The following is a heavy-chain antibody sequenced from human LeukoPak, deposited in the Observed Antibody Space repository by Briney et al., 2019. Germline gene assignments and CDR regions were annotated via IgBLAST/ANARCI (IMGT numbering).Heavy chain of an antibody. D-gene: IGHD5-18*01. J-gene: IGHJ4*02. Sequence: PGGSLRLSCAASGLTVSNSHMSWVRQAPGKGLEWVSVIYSGVTMYYADSVKGRFTISRDNSKNTLHLQMNSLRAGDTAVYYCARLYNYGFSYWGQGTLVTVSS. V-gene: IGHV3-53*01. CDR3: ARLYNYGFSY. CDR2: IYSGVTM. CDR1: GLTVSNSH.